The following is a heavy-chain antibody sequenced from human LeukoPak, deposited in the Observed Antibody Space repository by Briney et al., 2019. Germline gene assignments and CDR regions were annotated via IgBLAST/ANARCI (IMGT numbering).Heavy chain of an antibody. V-gene: IGHV1-2*02. CDR3: ARGPREGMITFGGVIAYFDY. D-gene: IGHD3-16*02. J-gene: IGHJ4*02. CDR1: GYTFTGYY. Sequence: ASVKVSCKASGYTFTGYYMHWVRQAPGQGLEWMGWINPSSGGTDYAQKFQGRVTMTRDTSITTAYMELSRLRSDDTAVYYCARGPREGMITFGGVIAYFDYWGQGTLVTVSS. CDR2: INPSSGGT.